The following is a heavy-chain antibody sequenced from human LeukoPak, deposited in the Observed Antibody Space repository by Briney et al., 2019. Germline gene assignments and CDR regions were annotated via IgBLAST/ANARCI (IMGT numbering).Heavy chain of an antibody. CDR1: GGSISSYY. Sequence: SETLSLTCTVSGGSISSYYWSWIRQPPGKGLEWIGYIYYSGSTNYKPSLKSRVTISVDTSKNQFSLKLSSVTAADTAVYYCARACRSGGSCYLGYWGQGTLVTVSS. J-gene: IGHJ4*02. D-gene: IGHD2-15*01. V-gene: IGHV4-59*08. CDR2: IYYSGST. CDR3: ARACRSGGSCYLGY.